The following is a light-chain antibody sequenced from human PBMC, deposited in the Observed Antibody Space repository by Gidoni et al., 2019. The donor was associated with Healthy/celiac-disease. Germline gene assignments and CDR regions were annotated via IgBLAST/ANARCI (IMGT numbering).Light chain of an antibody. Sequence: DIVMTQSPDSLAVSLGERATINCKSSQSVLYSSNNKNYLAWYQQMPGQPPKLLIYWASTRESGVPDRFSGSGSGTDFTLTISSLQAEDVAVYYCQQYYSTPFTFXPXTKVDIK. CDR2: WAS. CDR3: QQYYSTPFT. CDR1: QSVLYSSNNKNY. J-gene: IGKJ3*01. V-gene: IGKV4-1*01.